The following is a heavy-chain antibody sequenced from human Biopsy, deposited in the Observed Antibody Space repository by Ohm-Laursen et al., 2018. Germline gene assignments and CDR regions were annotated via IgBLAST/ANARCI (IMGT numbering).Heavy chain of an antibody. CDR3: ARDFVSGREDI. CDR2: ISSSGGTT. Sequence: SLRLSCAASGFTFSSYAMNWIRQAPGKGLKWLSYISSSGGTTDYADSVKGRFTISRDNAKNTLYLQMNSLRAEDTAIYFCARDFVSGREDIWGPGARVTVSS. D-gene: IGHD2-15*01. J-gene: IGHJ4*02. V-gene: IGHV3-48*03. CDR1: GFTFSSYA.